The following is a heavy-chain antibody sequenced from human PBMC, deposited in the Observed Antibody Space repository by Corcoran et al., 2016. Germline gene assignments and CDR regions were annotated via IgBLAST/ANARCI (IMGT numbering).Heavy chain of an antibody. CDR3: ASNYYDSSARCAFDI. D-gene: IGHD3-22*01. V-gene: IGHV6-1*01. J-gene: IGHJ3*02. CDR1: GVSVSSNSAA. CDR2: TYYRSKWYN. Sequence: QVQLQQSGPGLVKPSQTISLTCAISGVSVSSNSAAWNWSRQSQSRGLEWLARTYYRSKWYNDYAVSVKSRITINPDTSKNQFSLQLNSVTHEDTAVYYCASNYYDSSARCAFDIWGQGTMVTVSS.